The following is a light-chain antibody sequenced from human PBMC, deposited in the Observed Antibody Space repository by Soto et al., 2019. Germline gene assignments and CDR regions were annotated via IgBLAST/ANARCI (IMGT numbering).Light chain of an antibody. CDR1: QTINKNY. Sequence: IVLTQSPGTLSLSPWERATLSCRASQTINKNYFAWYQQKPGQAPRPLMYSASSRATGIPDRFSGSGSGTDFTLTISSLEPEDFAVYYCQQRSNWPPSITFGQGTRLEIK. V-gene: IGKV3D-20*02. J-gene: IGKJ5*01. CDR3: QQRSNWPPSIT. CDR2: SAS.